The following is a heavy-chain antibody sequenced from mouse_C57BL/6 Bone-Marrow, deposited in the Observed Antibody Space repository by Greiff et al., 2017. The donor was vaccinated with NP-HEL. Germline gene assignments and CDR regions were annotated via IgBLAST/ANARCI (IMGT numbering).Heavy chain of an antibody. J-gene: IGHJ2*01. CDR1: GFTFSDYG. CDR3: ARVAPLLWYYFCC. Sequence: EVKVVESGGGLVQPGGSLKLSCAASGFTFSDYGMAWVRQAPRKGPEWVAFISNLAYSIYYADTVTGRSTISRENAKNTLYLEMSSLMSEDTAMYYCARVAPLLWYYFCCWGQATTLTFA. D-gene: IGHD2-1*01. CDR2: ISNLAYSI. V-gene: IGHV5-15*01.